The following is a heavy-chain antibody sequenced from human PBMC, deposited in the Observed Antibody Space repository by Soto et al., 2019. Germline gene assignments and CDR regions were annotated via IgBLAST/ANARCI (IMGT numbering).Heavy chain of an antibody. J-gene: IGHJ4*02. D-gene: IGHD3-3*01. CDR1: GYTFTSYG. Sequence: GASVKVSCKASGYTFTSYGIGWVRQAPGQGLEWMGWISAYNGNTNYAQKLQGRVTMTTDTSTSTAYMELRSLRSDDTAVYYCARAPRRITIFGVDTSYWGQGTLVTVSS. V-gene: IGHV1-18*01. CDR2: ISAYNGNT. CDR3: ARAPRRITIFGVDTSY.